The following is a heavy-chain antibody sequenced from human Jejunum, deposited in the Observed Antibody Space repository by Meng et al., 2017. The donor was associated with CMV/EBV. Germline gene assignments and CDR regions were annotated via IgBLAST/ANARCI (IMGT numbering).Heavy chain of an antibody. Sequence: HLQLRESGPGLVKPSETLSLTCTVFGDSITSSNLYWGWIRQSPGKGLEWIGTIKYSVASHYNPSLRSRVTISLDPSNNQFFLQLTSVAAADTAVYYCAREMKARSGWFDPWGQGTLVTVSS. V-gene: IGHV4-39*07. CDR3: AREMKARSGWFDP. CDR1: GDSITSSNLY. CDR2: IKYSVAS. D-gene: IGHD1-26*01. J-gene: IGHJ5*02.